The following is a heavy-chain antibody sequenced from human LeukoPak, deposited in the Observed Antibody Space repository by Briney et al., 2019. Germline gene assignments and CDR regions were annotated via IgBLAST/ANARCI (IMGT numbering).Heavy chain of an antibody. D-gene: IGHD1-26*01. V-gene: IGHV1-18*01. Sequence: ASVKVSCKASGYTFTSYGMSWVRQAPGQGLEWMGWISAYNGNTNYAQKLQGRVTMTTDTSTSTAYMELSRLRSDDTAVYYCARGSHSGSYYSWFDPWGQGTLVTVSS. J-gene: IGHJ5*02. CDR1: GYTFTSYG. CDR3: ARGSHSGSYYSWFDP. CDR2: ISAYNGNT.